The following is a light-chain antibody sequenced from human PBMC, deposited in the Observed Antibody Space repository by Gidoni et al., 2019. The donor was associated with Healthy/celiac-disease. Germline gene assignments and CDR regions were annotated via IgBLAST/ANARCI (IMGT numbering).Light chain of an antibody. J-gene: IGKJ1*01. CDR3: QQYNNWPPWT. Sequence: EIGMTQSPATLSVSPGERATLSCRASQSVSSNLACYQQKPGQAPRLLIYGASTRATGIPARFSGSGSGTEFTLTISSLQSEDFAVYYCQQYNNWPPWTFXQXTKVEIK. V-gene: IGKV3-15*01. CDR2: GAS. CDR1: QSVSSN.